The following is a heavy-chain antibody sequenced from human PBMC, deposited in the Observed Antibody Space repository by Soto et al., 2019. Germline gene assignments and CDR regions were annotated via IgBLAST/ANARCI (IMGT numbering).Heavy chain of an antibody. J-gene: IGHJ5*02. CDR3: ARDPGSGSYYGWFDP. D-gene: IGHD3-10*01. Sequence: SSETLSLTCTVSGGSISRYYWNWIRQPPGKGLEWIGYIYYSGSTNYNTSLKSRVTISVDTSKNQLSMKMSSVTAADTADYNCARDPGSGSYYGWFDPWGQGTLVTVSS. V-gene: IGHV4-59*01. CDR2: IYYSGST. CDR1: GGSISRYY.